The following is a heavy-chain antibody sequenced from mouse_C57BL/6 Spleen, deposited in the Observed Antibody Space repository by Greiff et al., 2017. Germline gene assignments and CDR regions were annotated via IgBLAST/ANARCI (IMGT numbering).Heavy chain of an antibody. CDR1: GYTFTSYW. D-gene: IGHD1-1*01. J-gene: IGHJ2*01. CDR2: IDPSDSYT. CDR3: ARRRYYGSSYGYFDY. V-gene: IGHV1-50*01. Sequence: QVQLQQPGAELVKPGASVKLSCKASGYTFTSYWMQWVKQRPGQGLEWIGEIDPSDSYTNYNQKFKGKATLTVATSSSTAYMQLRSLTSEDSAVYYCARRRYYGSSYGYFDYWGQGTTLTVSS.